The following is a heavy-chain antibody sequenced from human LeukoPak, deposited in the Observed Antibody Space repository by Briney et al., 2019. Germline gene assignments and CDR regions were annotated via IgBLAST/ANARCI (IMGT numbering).Heavy chain of an antibody. CDR1: GGTFSSYA. V-gene: IGHV1-69*13. D-gene: IGHD3-22*01. Sequence: EASVKVSCKASGGTFSSYAISWVRQAPGQGLEWIGGIIPIFGTANYAQKFQGRVTITADESTSTAYMELSSLRSEDTAVYYCARDYDSSGYLFDYWGQGTLVTVSS. CDR2: IIPIFGTA. CDR3: ARDYDSSGYLFDY. J-gene: IGHJ4*02.